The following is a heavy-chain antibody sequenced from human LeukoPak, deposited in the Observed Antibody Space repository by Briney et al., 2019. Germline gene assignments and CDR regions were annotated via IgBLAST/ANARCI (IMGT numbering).Heavy chain of an antibody. CDR1: GFTFSSYA. CDR2: ISYDGSNK. J-gene: IGHJ5*02. D-gene: IGHD3-10*01. CDR3: ARDGYYGSGREGFDP. Sequence: GRSLRLSCAASGFTFSSYAMHWVRQAPGKGLEWVAAISYDGSNKYYADSVKGRFTISRDNSKDTLYLQMNSLRAEDTAVYYCARDGYYGSGREGFDPWGQGTLVTVSS. V-gene: IGHV3-30-3*01.